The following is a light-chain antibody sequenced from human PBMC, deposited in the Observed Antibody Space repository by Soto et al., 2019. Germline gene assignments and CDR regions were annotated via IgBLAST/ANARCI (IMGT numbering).Light chain of an antibody. V-gene: IGKV3-20*01. Sequence: ENVLTQSPGTLSLSPGERATLSCRASQRINSNHLAWYQQKPGQAPRLLIHGSSNRATGIPDRFVGSGSGEDFTLTIRGFVPEDFGVFFLKKFCRSSLTLRRGTKVEIK. CDR1: QRINSNH. J-gene: IGKJ1*01. CDR3: KKFCRSSLT. CDR2: GSS.